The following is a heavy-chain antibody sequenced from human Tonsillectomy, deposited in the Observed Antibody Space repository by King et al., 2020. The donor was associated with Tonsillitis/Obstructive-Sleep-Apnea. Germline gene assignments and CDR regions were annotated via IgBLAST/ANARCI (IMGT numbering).Heavy chain of an antibody. J-gene: IGHJ6*02. V-gene: IGHV3-15*07. CDR2: IKSKTDGGTT. CDR3: TLRRWELLMGMDV. D-gene: IGHD1-26*01. Sequence: VQLVQSGGGLVKPGGSLRLSCAASGFTFSNAWMNWVRQAPGKGLEWVGRIKSKTDGGTTDYAAPVKGRFTISRDDSKNTLYLQMNSLKTEDTAVYYCTLRRWELLMGMDVWGQGTTVTVSS. CDR1: GFTFSNAW.